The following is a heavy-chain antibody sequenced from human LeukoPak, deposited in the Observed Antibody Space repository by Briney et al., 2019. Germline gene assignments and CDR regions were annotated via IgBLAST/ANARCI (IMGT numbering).Heavy chain of an antibody. J-gene: IGHJ5*02. D-gene: IGHD6-19*01. Sequence: GASVKVSCKTSGYTFTDYYLHWVRQAPGQGLEWMGWINPNSGDTDYVQKFQGRVTMTRDTSISTTYLELSRLRSDDTAVYYCANIDNGWTNHWGQGTLVTVSS. V-gene: IGHV1-2*02. CDR1: GYTFTDYY. CDR3: ANIDNGWTNH. CDR2: INPNSGDT.